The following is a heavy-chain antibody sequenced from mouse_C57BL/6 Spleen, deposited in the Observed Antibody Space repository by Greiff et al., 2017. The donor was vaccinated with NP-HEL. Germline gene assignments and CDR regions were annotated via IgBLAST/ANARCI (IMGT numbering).Heavy chain of an antibody. D-gene: IGHD4-1*01. CDR1: GYTFTDYY. CDR3: ARLTGTGWYFDV. V-gene: IGHV1-76*01. J-gene: IGHJ1*03. CDR2: IYPGSGNT. Sequence: VQLVESGAELVRPGASVKLSCKASGYTFTDYYINWVKQRPGQGLEWIARIYPGSGNTYYNEKFKGKATLTAEKSSSTAYMQLSSLTSEDSAVYFCARLTGTGWYFDVWGTGTTVTVSS.